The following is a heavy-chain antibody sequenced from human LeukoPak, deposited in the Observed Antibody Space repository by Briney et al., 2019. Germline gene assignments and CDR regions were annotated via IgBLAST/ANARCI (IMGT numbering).Heavy chain of an antibody. Sequence: GASVKVSCKASGYTFTSYDINWVRQATGQGLEWMGWMNPNSGNTGYAQNFQGRVTMTRNTSISTAYMELSSLRSEGTAVDYCARGYYDSSGYTDFQHWGRGTLVIVSS. CDR3: ARGYYDSSGYTDFQH. J-gene: IGHJ1*01. D-gene: IGHD3-22*01. CDR1: GYTFTSYD. V-gene: IGHV1-8*01. CDR2: MNPNSGNT.